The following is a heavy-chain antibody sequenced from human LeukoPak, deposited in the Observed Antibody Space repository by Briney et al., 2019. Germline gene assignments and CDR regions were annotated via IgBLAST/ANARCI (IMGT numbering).Heavy chain of an antibody. J-gene: IGHJ4*02. D-gene: IGHD6-19*01. V-gene: IGHV3-23*01. CDR2: ICGSGGST. CDR1: GFTFSSYA. Sequence: GGSLRLSCAASGFTFSSYAMSWVRQAPGKGVEWVSAICGSGGSTYYADSVKGRFTISRDNSKNTLYLQMNSLRAEDTAVYYCAKLSGWYGLDYWGQGTLVTVSS. CDR3: AKLSGWYGLDY.